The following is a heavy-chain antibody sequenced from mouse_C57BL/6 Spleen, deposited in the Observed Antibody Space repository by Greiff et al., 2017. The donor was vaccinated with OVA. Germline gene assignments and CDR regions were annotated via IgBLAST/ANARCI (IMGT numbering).Heavy chain of an antibody. CDR3: ARQGNCDY. CDR2: IDPSDSYT. J-gene: IGHJ2*01. Sequence: QVQLKEPGAELVKPGASVKLSCKASGYTFTSYWMQWVKQRPGQGLEWIGEIDPSDSYTNYNQKFKGKATLTVDTSSSTAYMQLSSLTSEDSAVYYCARQGNCDYWGQGTTLTVSS. V-gene: IGHV1-50*01. CDR1: GYTFTSYW.